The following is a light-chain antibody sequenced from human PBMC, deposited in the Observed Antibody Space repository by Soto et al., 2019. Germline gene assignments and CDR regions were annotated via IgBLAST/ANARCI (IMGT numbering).Light chain of an antibody. V-gene: IGKV2-28*01. Sequence: DIVMTQYPLSLPVTPGEQASISCRSSQSLLHTDGNDDLDWYLQKPGQSPQLLMYLGSNRASGVTDRFSGSGSGTDFTLKISRVEAEDVGFYYGMQALQTPPTFGQGTKVEVK. CDR3: MQALQTPPT. CDR2: LGS. CDR1: QSLLHTDGNDD. J-gene: IGKJ1*01.